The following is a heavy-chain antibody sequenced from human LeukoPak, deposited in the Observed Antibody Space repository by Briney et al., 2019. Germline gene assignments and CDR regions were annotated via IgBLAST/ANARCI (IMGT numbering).Heavy chain of an antibody. Sequence: SVKVSCKASGGTFSSYAISWVPQAPGQGLEWMGGIIPIFGTANYAQKFQGRVTITADESTSTAYMELSSQRSEDTAVYYCARDQVPYDSSGYYFYWGQGTLVTVSS. J-gene: IGHJ4*02. D-gene: IGHD3-22*01. CDR3: ARDQVPYDSSGYYFY. V-gene: IGHV1-69*13. CDR1: GGTFSSYA. CDR2: IIPIFGTA.